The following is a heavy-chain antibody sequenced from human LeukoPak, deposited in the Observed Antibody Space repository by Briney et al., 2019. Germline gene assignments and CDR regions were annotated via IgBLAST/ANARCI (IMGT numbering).Heavy chain of an antibody. D-gene: IGHD3-22*01. V-gene: IGHV3-21*01. Sequence: GGSLRLSCAASGFTFSSYSMNWVRQAPGKGLEWVSSISSSYIYYADSVKGRFTISRDNAKNSLYLQMNSLRAEDTAVYYCARAYPDYYDSSGYGYWGQGTLVTVSS. J-gene: IGHJ4*02. CDR3: ARAYPDYYDSSGYGY. CDR1: GFTFSSYS. CDR2: ISSSYI.